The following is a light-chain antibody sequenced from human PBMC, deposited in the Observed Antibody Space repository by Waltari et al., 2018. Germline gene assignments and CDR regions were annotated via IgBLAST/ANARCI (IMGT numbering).Light chain of an antibody. CDR2: DVN. CDR3: CSYAGSRKV. Sequence: QPALTQPRPVSASPGQSVTIPCTGITDGVGGYTSSSCYLQHPGQAPKLLIYDVNKRPSGVPDRFSGSSSGSTASLTIAGLQTEDEAHYYCCSYAGSRKVFGGGTKLTVL. J-gene: IGLJ2*01. CDR1: TDGVGGYTS. V-gene: IGLV2-11*01.